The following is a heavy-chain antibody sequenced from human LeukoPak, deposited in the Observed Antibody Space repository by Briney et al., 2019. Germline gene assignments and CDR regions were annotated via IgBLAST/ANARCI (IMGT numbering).Heavy chain of an antibody. CDR1: GFTFISYS. CDR3: AREPGDY. V-gene: IGHV3-21*01. Sequence: GGSLRLSCAASGFTFISYSMNWVRQAPGQELEWVSSISSSSSYIYYADSVKGRFTISRDNAKNSLYLQMNSLRPEDTAVYYCAREPGDYWGQGTLVTVSS. J-gene: IGHJ4*02. CDR2: ISSSSSYI.